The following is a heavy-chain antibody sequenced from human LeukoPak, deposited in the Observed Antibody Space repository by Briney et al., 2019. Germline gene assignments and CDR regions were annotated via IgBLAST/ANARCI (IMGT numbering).Heavy chain of an antibody. Sequence: GGSLRLSCAASGFTFNTYNMNWVRQAPGRGLEWVSYISTSSSTKYYADSVKGRFTISRDNARNSLWLQMNSLRAEDTAVYYCVRGGYYGSGRYAFDIWGQGTMVTVSS. CDR2: ISTSSSTK. J-gene: IGHJ3*02. D-gene: IGHD3-10*01. V-gene: IGHV3-48*01. CDR3: VRGGYYGSGRYAFDI. CDR1: GFTFNTYN.